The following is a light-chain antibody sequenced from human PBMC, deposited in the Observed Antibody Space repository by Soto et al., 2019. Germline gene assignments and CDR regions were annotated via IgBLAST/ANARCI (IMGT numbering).Light chain of an antibody. V-gene: IGKV3-11*01. Sequence: EIVLTQSPATLSLSPGARATLSCRASQSIGIYLAWYQQKPGQAPRLLIYDASNRATGIPARFSGSGSGTDFALTISSLEPEDFAVYYCQQYGSSPFSFGPGTKVDIK. J-gene: IGKJ3*01. CDR1: QSIGIY. CDR2: DAS. CDR3: QQYGSSPFS.